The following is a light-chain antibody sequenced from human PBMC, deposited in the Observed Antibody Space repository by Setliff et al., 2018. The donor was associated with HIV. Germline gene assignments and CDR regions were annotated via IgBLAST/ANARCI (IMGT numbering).Light chain of an antibody. J-gene: IGKJ5*01. CDR3: QQYGSAPLT. Sequence: EIVVTQSPGTLSVSPGERATLSCRASQSVTSNHLAWYQQKPGQPPRFLIYEASIRATGIPDRFSGSGAGTDFTLVISRLEPEDFAVXXXQQYGSAPLTFGQGTRLEIK. V-gene: IGKV3-20*01. CDR2: EAS. CDR1: QSVTSNH.